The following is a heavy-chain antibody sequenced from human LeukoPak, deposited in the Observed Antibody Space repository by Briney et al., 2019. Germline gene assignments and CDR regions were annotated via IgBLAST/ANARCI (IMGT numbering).Heavy chain of an antibody. Sequence: PGGSLRLSCAASGFTFSSYSMNWVRQAPGKGLEWVSSISSSSSYIYYADSVKGRFTISRDNSKSTLYLQMNSLRVEDTAIYYCAIREPIGYWGQGSLVTVSP. CDR3: AIREPIGY. CDR2: ISSSSSYI. D-gene: IGHD6-13*01. V-gene: IGHV3-21*04. J-gene: IGHJ4*02. CDR1: GFTFSSYS.